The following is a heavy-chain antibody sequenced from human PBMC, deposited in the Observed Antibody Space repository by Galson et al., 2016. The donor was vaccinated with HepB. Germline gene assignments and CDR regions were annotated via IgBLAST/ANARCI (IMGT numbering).Heavy chain of an antibody. Sequence: QSGAEVKKPGESLKISCKAPGYSFTSYWIAWVRQMPGKGLEWMGIIYPDDSETRYSPSFQGQVTISADKSISTAYLQWSSLKATDGAIYYCARRGDSSEYYYHAMDVWGQGTTVTVSS. V-gene: IGHV5-51*01. CDR1: GYSFTSYW. CDR2: IYPDDSET. J-gene: IGHJ6*02. D-gene: IGHD3-16*01. CDR3: ARRGDSSEYYYHAMDV.